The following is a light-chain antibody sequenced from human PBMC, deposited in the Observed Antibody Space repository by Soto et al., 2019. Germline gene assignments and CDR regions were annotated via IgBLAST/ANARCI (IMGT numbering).Light chain of an antibody. J-gene: IGKJ2*01. CDR3: QQSFDTSHP. CDR1: QSIATY. Sequence: DIQMTQSPSALSASVGDRVTITCRASQSIATYVNWYQQQPGKVPKFLIYASSTLQSGVPSRFSGSGSGTEFTLTISSLQPEDFATYYCQQSFDTSHPFGQGTKGEIK. V-gene: IGKV1-39*01. CDR2: ASS.